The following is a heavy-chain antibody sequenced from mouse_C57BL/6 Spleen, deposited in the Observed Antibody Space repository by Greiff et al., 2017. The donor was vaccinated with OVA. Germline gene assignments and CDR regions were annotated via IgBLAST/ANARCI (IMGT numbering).Heavy chain of an antibody. CDR1: GYAFSSSW. V-gene: IGHV1-82*01. Sequence: VKLMESGPELVKPGASVKISCKASGYAFSSSWMNWVKQRPGKGLEWIGRIYPGDGDTNYNGKFKGKATLTADKSSSTAYMQLSSLTSEDSAVYFCAATTVVFDYWGQGTTLTVSS. D-gene: IGHD1-1*01. J-gene: IGHJ2*01. CDR3: AATTVVFDY. CDR2: IYPGDGDT.